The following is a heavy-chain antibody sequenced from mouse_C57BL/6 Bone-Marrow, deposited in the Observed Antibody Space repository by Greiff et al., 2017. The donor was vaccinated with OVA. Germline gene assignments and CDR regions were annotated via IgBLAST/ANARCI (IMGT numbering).Heavy chain of an antibody. J-gene: IGHJ2*01. D-gene: IGHD4-1*01. CDR1: GYTFTDHE. CDR2: IDPETGGT. Sequence: VQLQQSGAELVRPGASVTLYCKASGYTFTDHEMHWVTQTPVHGLEWIGAIDPETGGTAYNQKFKGKAILTADTSSRTAYMELRSLTSEDAAVYYCTSPPNWAFDYWGQGTTLTVSS. CDR3: TSPPNWAFDY. V-gene: IGHV1-15*01.